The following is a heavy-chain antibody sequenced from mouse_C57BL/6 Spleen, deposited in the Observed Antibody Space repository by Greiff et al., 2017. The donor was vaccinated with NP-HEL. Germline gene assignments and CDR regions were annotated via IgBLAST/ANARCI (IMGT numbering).Heavy chain of an antibody. Sequence: EVKLMESGGGLVKPGGSLKLSCAASGFTFSSYTMSWVRQTPEKRLEWVATISGGGGNTYYPDSVKGRFTISRDNAKNTLYLQMSSLRSEDTALYYCARRYSNYAFFDYWGQGTTLTVSS. CDR2: ISGGGGNT. CDR3: ARRYSNYAFFDY. J-gene: IGHJ2*01. CDR1: GFTFSSYT. V-gene: IGHV5-9*01. D-gene: IGHD2-5*01.